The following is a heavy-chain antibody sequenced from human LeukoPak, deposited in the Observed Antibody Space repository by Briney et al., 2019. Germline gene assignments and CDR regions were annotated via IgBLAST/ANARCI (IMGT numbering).Heavy chain of an antibody. J-gene: IGHJ4*02. V-gene: IGHV3-48*03. CDR3: ARVRARYYYDSSGYYYGDY. CDR1: GFTFSSYE. Sequence: PGGSLRLSCAASGFTFSSYEMNWVRQAPGKGLEWVSYISSSGSTIYYADSVKGRFTISRDNSKNTLYLQMNSLRAEDTAVYYCARVRARYYYDSSGYYYGDYWGQGTLVTVSS. D-gene: IGHD3-22*01. CDR2: ISSSGSTI.